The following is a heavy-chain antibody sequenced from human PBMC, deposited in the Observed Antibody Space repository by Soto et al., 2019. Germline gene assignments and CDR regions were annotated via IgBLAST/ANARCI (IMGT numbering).Heavy chain of an antibody. CDR3: ARGYYGSGHNWFDP. CDR1: GFTFSSYW. D-gene: IGHD3-10*01. J-gene: IGHJ5*02. Sequence: EVQLVESGGGLVQPGGSLRLSCAASGFTFSSYWMHWVRQAPGKGLVGVSRINSDGSSTSYADSVKGRFTISRDNAKNTLYRQMNIPRAEDTAVYYCARGYYGSGHNWFDPWGQGTLVTVSP. V-gene: IGHV3-74*01. CDR2: INSDGSST.